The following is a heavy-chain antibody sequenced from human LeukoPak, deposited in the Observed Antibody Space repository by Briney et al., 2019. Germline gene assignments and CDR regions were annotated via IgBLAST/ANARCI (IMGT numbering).Heavy chain of an antibody. CDR1: GFTVSSNY. J-gene: IGHJ4*02. CDR2: IYSGGST. V-gene: IGHV3-53*01. D-gene: IGHD6-19*01. Sequence: GGSLRLSCAPSGFTVSSNYMSWVRQAPGKGLEWVSVIYSGGSTYYADSVKGRFTISRDNSKNTLYLQMNSLRAEDTAVYYCAREIPRSGSSLDYWGQGTLVTVSS. CDR3: AREIPRSGSSLDY.